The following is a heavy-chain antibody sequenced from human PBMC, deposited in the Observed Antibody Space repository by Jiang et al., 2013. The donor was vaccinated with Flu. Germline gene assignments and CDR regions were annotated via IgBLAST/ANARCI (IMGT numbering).Heavy chain of an antibody. CDR3: ARGRRDAFDI. CDR2: INHSGST. Sequence: LLKPSETLSLTCAVYGGSFSGYYWSWIRQPPGKGLEWIGEINHSGSTNYNPSLKSRVTISVDTSKNQFSLKLSSVTAADTAVYYCARGRRDAFDIWGQGTMVTVSS. V-gene: IGHV4-34*01. CDR1: GGSFSGYY. J-gene: IGHJ3*02.